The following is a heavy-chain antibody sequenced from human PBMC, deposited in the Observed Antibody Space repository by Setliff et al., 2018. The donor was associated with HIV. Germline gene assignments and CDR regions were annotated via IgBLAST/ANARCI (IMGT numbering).Heavy chain of an antibody. Sequence: GESLTISCKGSGYFVLDSWIGWVRQMPGKGLEWVAIIYPGDSETRYSPSFEGQVTISVDRSINTAYLQWSSLKASDNAIYYCTRNPPRPGIAGYFYFVDVWGTGTTVTVSS. CDR2: IYPGDSET. V-gene: IGHV5-51*01. J-gene: IGHJ6*03. CDR1: GYFVLDSW. CDR3: TRNPPRPGIAGYFYFVDV. D-gene: IGHD3-9*01.